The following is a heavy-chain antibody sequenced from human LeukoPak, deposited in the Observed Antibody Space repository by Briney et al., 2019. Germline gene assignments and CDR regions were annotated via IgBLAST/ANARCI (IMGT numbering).Heavy chain of an antibody. D-gene: IGHD1-26*01. V-gene: IGHV4-39*02. CDR3: AREGWGVGATMARGSFDY. J-gene: IGHJ4*02. CDR1: GGSISGSSYY. Sequence: SETLSLTCTVSGGSISGSSYYWGWIRQPPGKGLEWIGSIYYSGSTYYNPSLKSRVTISVDTSKNQFSLKLNSVTATDTAVYYCAREGWGVGATMARGSFDYWGQGPLVTVSP. CDR2: IYYSGST.